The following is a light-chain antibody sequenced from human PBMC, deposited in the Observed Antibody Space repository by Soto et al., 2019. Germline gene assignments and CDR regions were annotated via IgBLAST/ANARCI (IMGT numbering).Light chain of an antibody. CDR2: GAS. CDR1: QSVTSTY. Sequence: EFVLTQSPGTLSLSPGERAILSCRASQSVTSTYIAWYQQKPSQAPRLLIYGASSRATGIPDRFSGSGSGTDFTLTISRLEAEDFAVYYCQYYGSSPPTTFGQGTKLEIK. CDR3: QYYGSSPPTT. J-gene: IGKJ2*01. V-gene: IGKV3-20*01.